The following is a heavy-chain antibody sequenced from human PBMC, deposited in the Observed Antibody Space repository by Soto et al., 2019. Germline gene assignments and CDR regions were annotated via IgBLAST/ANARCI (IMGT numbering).Heavy chain of an antibody. CDR1: GFTFSSFW. D-gene: IGHD3-22*01. J-gene: IGHJ4*02. CDR2: INSDGSRT. V-gene: IGHV3-74*01. CDR3: ARGDGDYYDGNGYLGRH. Sequence: GGSLRLSCAASGFTFSSFWMHWVRQAPGKGLVWVSRINSDGSRTSYADSAKGRFTISRDNAKNTVYLQMNSLRAEDTAVYYCARGDGDYYDGNGYLGRHWGQGTLVTVSS.